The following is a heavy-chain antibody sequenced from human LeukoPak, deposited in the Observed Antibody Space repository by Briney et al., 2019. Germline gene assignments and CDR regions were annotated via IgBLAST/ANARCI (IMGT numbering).Heavy chain of an antibody. V-gene: IGHV1-2*02. J-gene: IGHJ4*02. CDR1: GYTFTGYY. CDR3: ARTEVLLWLGRKPNYFDY. CDR2: INPNSGGT. D-gene: IGHD3-10*01. Sequence: ASVKVSCKASGYTFTGYYMHWVRQAPGQGLEWMGWINPNSGGTNYAQKFQGRVTMTRDTSISTAYMELSRLRSDDTAVYYCARTEVLLWLGRKPNYFDYWGQGTLVTVSS.